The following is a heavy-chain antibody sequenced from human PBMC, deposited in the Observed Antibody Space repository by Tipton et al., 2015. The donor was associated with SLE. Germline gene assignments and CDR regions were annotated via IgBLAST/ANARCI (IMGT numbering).Heavy chain of an antibody. CDR1: GGSISSGSYY. V-gene: IGHV4-61*02. D-gene: IGHD1-26*01. CDR3: AREGPGTSAFDI. CDR2: IYISGST. Sequence: TLSLTCTVSGGSISSGSYYWSWIRQPAGKGLEWIGRIYISGSTNYNPSLKSRVTISLDTPKSQFSLKLSSVTAADTAVYYCAREGPGTSAFDIWGQGTMVTVSS. J-gene: IGHJ3*02.